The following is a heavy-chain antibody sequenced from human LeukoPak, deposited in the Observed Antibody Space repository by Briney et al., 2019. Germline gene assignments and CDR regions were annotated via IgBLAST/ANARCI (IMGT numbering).Heavy chain of an antibody. D-gene: IGHD3-3*01. CDR2: INGYNANT. Sequence: ASVKVSCKASGYTFTSYDINWVRQAPGQGLEWMGWINGYNANTNYAQKLQGRVTMTTDTSTSTVYMELRSLTSDDTAVYYCAREITNFGLKIFYMDVWGKGTTVTVSS. CDR1: GYTFTSYD. J-gene: IGHJ6*03. V-gene: IGHV1-18*01. CDR3: AREITNFGLKIFYMDV.